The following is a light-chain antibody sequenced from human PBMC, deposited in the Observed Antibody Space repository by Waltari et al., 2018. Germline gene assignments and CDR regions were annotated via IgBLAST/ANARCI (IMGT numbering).Light chain of an antibody. CDR3: QQYNGYPLT. Sequence: DIQMTQSPSTLSASVGDRVTITCRASQSGSNLLAWYQQKPVKAPKFLIYKVSVLERGVPSRFSGSGSGTEFSLTINNLQPDDFATYVCQQYNGYPLTFGGGTKVEIK. J-gene: IGKJ4*01. V-gene: IGKV1-5*03. CDR2: KVS. CDR1: QSGSNL.